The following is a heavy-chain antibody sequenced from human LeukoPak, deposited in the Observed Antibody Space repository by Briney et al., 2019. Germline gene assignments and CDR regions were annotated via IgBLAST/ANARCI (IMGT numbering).Heavy chain of an antibody. Sequence: SQTLSLTCAIPGDSVSSNSAAWNWIRQSPSRGLEWLGRTYYRSKWYNDYVVSVKSRITINPDTSKNQFSLQLNSVTPEDTAVYYCARAVLAVAGGRWFDPWGQGTLVTVSS. V-gene: IGHV6-1*01. CDR1: GDSVSSNSAA. D-gene: IGHD6-19*01. J-gene: IGHJ5*02. CDR3: ARAVLAVAGGRWFDP. CDR2: TYYRSKWYN.